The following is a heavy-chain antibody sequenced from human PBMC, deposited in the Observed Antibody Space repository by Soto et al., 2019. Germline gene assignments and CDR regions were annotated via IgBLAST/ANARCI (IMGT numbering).Heavy chain of an antibody. CDR1: RFTFSSYG. Sequence: QVQLVESGGGVVQPGRSLRLSCAASRFTFSSYGMHWVRQAPGKGLEWVAVIWYDGSNKYYADSVKGRFTISRDNSKNTLYLQMNSLRAEDTAVYYCATALVAATDSFDYWGQGTLVTVSS. D-gene: IGHD2-15*01. V-gene: IGHV3-33*01. CDR3: ATALVAATDSFDY. J-gene: IGHJ4*02. CDR2: IWYDGSNK.